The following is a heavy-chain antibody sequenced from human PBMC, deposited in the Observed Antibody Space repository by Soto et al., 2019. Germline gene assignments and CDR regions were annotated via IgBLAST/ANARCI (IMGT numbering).Heavy chain of an antibody. V-gene: IGHV2-5*02. D-gene: IGHD3-3*01. CDR3: AHRVLRTVFGLVTTTAIDFAF. CDR1: GFSLTTSGGG. J-gene: IGHJ4*02. CDR2: IYWDDDK. Sequence: QITLNESGPTVVRPTETLTLTCRLSGFSLTTSGGGVGWSRQSPGKAPEWLALIYWDDDKRYSASLKSRLTITKDTSKNQVVLTVSDLDPTDTATYYCAHRVLRTVFGLVTTTAIDFAFWGQGPPVAVSS.